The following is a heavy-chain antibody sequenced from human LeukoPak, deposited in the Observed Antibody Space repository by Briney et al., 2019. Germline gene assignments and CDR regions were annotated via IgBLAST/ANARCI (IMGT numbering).Heavy chain of an antibody. Sequence: PSQTLSLTCTVSGGSISSGSYYWSWIRQPAGKGLEWIGRIYTSGSSNYNPSLKSRVTISVDTSKNQFSLKLSSVTAADTAVYYCASSPFWSGYHFDYWGQGTLVTVSS. CDR2: IYTSGSS. CDR1: GGSISSGSYY. CDR3: ASSPFWSGYHFDY. V-gene: IGHV4-61*02. D-gene: IGHD3-3*01. J-gene: IGHJ4*02.